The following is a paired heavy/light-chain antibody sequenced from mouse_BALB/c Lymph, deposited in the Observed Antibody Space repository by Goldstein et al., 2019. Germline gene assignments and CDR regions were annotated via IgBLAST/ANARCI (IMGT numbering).Heavy chain of an antibody. J-gene: IGHJ3*01. CDR3: VRDYWFAY. V-gene: IGHV2-9-2*01. CDR1: GFSLTSYD. Sequence: QVQLKESGPGLVAPSQSLSITCTVSGFSLTSYDISWIRQPPGKGLEWLGVIWTGGGTNYNSAFMSRLSISKDNSKSQVFLKMNSLQTDDTAIYYCVRDYWFAYWGQGTLVTVSA. CDR2: IWTGGGT.
Light chain of an antibody. V-gene: IGKV2-137*01. J-gene: IGKJ2*01. Sequence: DIVMTQAAPSVPVTPGESVSISCRSSKSLLHSNGNTYLYWFLQRPGQSPQLLIYRMSNLASGVPDRFSGSGSGTAFTLRISRVEAEDVGVYYCMQHLEYPYTFGGGTKLEIK. CDR3: MQHLEYPYT. CDR1: KSLLHSNGNTY. CDR2: RMS.